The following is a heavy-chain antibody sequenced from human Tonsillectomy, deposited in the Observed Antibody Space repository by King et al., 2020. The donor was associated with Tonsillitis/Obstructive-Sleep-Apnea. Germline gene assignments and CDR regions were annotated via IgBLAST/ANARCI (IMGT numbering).Heavy chain of an antibody. J-gene: IGHJ3*02. V-gene: IGHV3-13*01. D-gene: IGHD1-7*01. Sequence: VQLVETGGGLVQPGGSLRLSCAASGFTFISYDMNWVRQATGKGLEWVSGIGTAGDTYYPASVKGRFIISRENAKNSLYLQMNSLRAGDTAVYYCARVGKGGTTYAFDIWGQGTMVTVSS. CDR1: GFTFISYD. CDR3: ARVGKGGTTYAFDI. CDR2: IGTAGDT.